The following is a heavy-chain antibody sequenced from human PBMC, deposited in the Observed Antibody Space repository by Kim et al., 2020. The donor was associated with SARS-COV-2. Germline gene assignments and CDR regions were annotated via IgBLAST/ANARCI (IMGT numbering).Heavy chain of an antibody. CDR2: MNPNSGNT. D-gene: IGHD4-17*01. CDR3: ARGLGDDYGDTLEKFDY. V-gene: IGHV1-8*01. J-gene: IGHJ4*02. CDR1: GYTFTSYD. Sequence: ASVKVSCKASGYTFTSYDINWVRQATGQGLEWMGWMNPNSGNTGYAQKFQGRVTMTRNTSISTAYMELSSLRSEDTAVYYCARGLGDDYGDTLEKFDYWGQGTLVTVSS.